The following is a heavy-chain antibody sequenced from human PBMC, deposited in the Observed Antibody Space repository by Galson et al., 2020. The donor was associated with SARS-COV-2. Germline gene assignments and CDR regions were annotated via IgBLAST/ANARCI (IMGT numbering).Heavy chain of an antibody. J-gene: IGHJ4*02. CDR1: GFTFSTYG. Sequence: GESLKISCAASGFTFSTYGMHWVRQAPGKGLEWVAFIRYDGSKTFYADSVKGRFTISRDNSKNTLDLQMSSLRGDDTAVYYCAKEAYNGSGSHPENWGQGTLVTVSS. D-gene: IGHD3-10*01. CDR2: IRYDGSKT. CDR3: AKEAYNGSGSHPEN. V-gene: IGHV3-30*02.